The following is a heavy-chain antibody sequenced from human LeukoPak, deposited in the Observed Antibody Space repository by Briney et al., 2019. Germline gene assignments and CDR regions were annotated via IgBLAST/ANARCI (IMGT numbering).Heavy chain of an antibody. CDR3: ARRDDSSGYYYSSGAFDI. J-gene: IGHJ3*02. Sequence: GESLKISCKGSGYRFTSYWIGWVRQMPGKGLEWMGIIYPGDSDTRYSPSFQGQVTISADKSISTAYLQWSSLKASDTAMYYCARRDDSSGYYYSSGAFDIWGQGTMVTVSS. D-gene: IGHD3-22*01. CDR2: IYPGDSDT. V-gene: IGHV5-51*01. CDR1: GYRFTSYW.